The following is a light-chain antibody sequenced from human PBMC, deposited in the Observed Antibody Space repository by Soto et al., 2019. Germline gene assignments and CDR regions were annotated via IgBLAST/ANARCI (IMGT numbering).Light chain of an antibody. Sequence: QSALTQPASVSGSPGQSITISCTGTSSDVGTYNHVSWYQHHPGKAPKLMIYEGSNRPSGVSHRFSGSQSGNTASLTISGLQAEDEADYYCSSYAGAVAFGGGTKVTVL. CDR2: EGS. V-gene: IGLV2-23*01. CDR1: SSDVGTYNH. CDR3: SSYAGAVA. J-gene: IGLJ2*01.